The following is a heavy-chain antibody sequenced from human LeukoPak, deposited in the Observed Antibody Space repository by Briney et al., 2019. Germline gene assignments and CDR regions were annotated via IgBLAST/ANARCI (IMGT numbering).Heavy chain of an antibody. J-gene: IGHJ4*02. D-gene: IGHD6-13*01. CDR2: IYYSGST. CDR1: GGSISSSSYY. V-gene: IGHV4-39*01. Sequence: SETLSLTCTVSGGSISSSSYYCGCIRPPPGKGLGWIGSIYYSGSTYYNPSLKSRVTISVDTSKNQFSLKLSSVTAATTAVYYCARRRYSSSWGVDYWGQGTLVTVSS. CDR3: ARRRYSSSWGVDY.